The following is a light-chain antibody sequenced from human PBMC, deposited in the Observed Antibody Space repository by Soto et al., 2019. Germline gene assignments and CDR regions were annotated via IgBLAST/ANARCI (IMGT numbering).Light chain of an antibody. J-gene: IGKJ5*01. V-gene: IGKV3-20*01. CDR2: GAS. CDR1: QSVPAN. CDR3: QQYGSSPPRIT. Sequence: EVVMPQSPATLSVSPGASVTFSCRASQSVPANLAWYQPTTGQSPRLLISGASTLQAGVPSRFRGSGSGTDFTLTISRLEPEDFAVYYGQQYGSSPPRITFGQGPRLEI.